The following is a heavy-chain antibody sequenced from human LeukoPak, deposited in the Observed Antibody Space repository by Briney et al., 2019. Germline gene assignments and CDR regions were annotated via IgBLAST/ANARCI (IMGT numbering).Heavy chain of an antibody. CDR2: IYTNGSI. CDR1: GGSISSGSYY. D-gene: IGHD5-18*01. Sequence: SETLSLTCTVSGGSISSGSYYWSWIRQPAGKGLEWIGRIYTNGSINYNPSLKSRVTISVDTSKNQFSLKLNSVTAADTAVYYCARVNPPRYSYAYYMDVWGKGTTVTVSS. V-gene: IGHV4-61*02. J-gene: IGHJ6*03. CDR3: ARVNPPRYSYAYYMDV.